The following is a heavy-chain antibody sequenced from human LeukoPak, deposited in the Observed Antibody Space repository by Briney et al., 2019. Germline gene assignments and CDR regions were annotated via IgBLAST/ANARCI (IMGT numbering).Heavy chain of an antibody. V-gene: IGHV3-74*01. J-gene: IGHJ4*02. CDR2: INTDGSST. Sequence: PGGSLRLSCAASGFTFSSYWMHWVRQGPGKGLVWVSRINTDGSSTTYADSVKGRFTISRDNAKNTLYPQMNSLRAEDTAVYYCGRVDSAITAAGTIDYWGQGTLVTVSS. D-gene: IGHD6-13*01. CDR1: GFTFSSYW. CDR3: GRVDSAITAAGTIDY.